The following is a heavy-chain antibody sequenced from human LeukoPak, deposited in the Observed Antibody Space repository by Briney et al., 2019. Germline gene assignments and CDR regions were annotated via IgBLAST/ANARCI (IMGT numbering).Heavy chain of an antibody. CDR2: IYSCGNT. D-gene: IGHD3-22*01. J-gene: IGHJ4*02. CDR3: ARMLISSGYYVDS. Sequence: GGSLRLSCAASGFTVTSNYMSWVRKAPGKGLEWVSVIYSCGNTYYADSVKGRFTIYIDISKNTLYLQMGSLRVEDTAVYYCARMLISSGYYVDSWGQGTLVSVCS. V-gene: IGHV3-53*01. CDR1: GFTVTSNY.